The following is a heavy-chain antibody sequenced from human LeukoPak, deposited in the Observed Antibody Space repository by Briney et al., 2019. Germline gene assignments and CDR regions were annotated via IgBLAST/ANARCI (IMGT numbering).Heavy chain of an antibody. Sequence: GGSPRLSCAASGFTFSDCYMRGIRQAPGKGLEWVSYISSSGSTIYYADSVKGRFTISRDNAKNSLYLQMNSLRAEDTAVYYCARVRYYYDSSGYYLADYWGQGTLVTVSS. CDR1: GFTFSDCY. D-gene: IGHD3-22*01. V-gene: IGHV3-11*01. CDR2: ISSSGSTI. J-gene: IGHJ4*02. CDR3: ARVRYYYDSSGYYLADY.